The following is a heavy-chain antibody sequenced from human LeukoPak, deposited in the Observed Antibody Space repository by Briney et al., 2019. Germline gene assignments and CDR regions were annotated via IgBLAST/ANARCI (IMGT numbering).Heavy chain of an antibody. CDR1: GGSFSGYY. D-gene: IGHD6-13*01. CDR3: ELAAAGTTSYYYYMDV. CDR2: INHSGST. V-gene: IGHV4-34*01. J-gene: IGHJ6*03. Sequence: MASETLSLTCAVYGGSFSGYYWSWIRQPPGKGLEWIGEINHSGSTNYNPSLKSRVPISVDTSKNQFSLKLSSVTAADTAVYYCELAAAGTTSYYYYMDVWGKGTTVTVSS.